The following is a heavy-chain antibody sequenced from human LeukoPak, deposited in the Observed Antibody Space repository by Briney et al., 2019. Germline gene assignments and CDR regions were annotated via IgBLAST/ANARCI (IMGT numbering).Heavy chain of an antibody. CDR2: IATAGDT. CDR1: GFTFSSYD. Sequence: GGSLRLSCEASGFTFSSYDMHWVRQDIGKGQEWVSGIATAGDTFYAGSVKGRFTISRENGKKSLYLQMNDLRAGDTAVYYCARGGELGFDPWGQGALVTVSS. V-gene: IGHV3-13*01. J-gene: IGHJ5*02. D-gene: IGHD1-7*01. CDR3: ARGGELGFDP.